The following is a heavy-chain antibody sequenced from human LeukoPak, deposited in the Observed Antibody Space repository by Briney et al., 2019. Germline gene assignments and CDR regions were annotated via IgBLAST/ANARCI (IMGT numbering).Heavy chain of an antibody. V-gene: IGHV3-64*03. D-gene: IGHD1-1*01. CDR1: GFPFTSYA. CDR3: VKTGPASRDVRLY. Sequence: GGSLRLSCTASGFPFTSYAIDCVRQAPGKGLEHVSAINNNGDITYYADSLKGRFTISRDNSKNTLYLQMSSLRVEDTAVYYCVKTGPASRDVRLYWRQGTLVTVSS. J-gene: IGHJ4*02. CDR2: INNNGDIT.